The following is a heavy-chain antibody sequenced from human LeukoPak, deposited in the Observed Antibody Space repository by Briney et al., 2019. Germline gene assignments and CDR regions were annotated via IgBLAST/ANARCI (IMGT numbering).Heavy chain of an antibody. J-gene: IGHJ4*02. CDR3: ARGYDYVWGSYGY. CDR1: GFTVSSNY. D-gene: IGHD3-16*01. V-gene: IGHV3-66*02. Sequence: GGSLRPSCAASGFTVSSNYMSWVRQAPGKGPEWVSVIYSGGSTYYADSVKGRFTISRDNSKNTLYLQMNSLRAEDTAVYYCARGYDYVWGSYGYWGQGTLVTVSS. CDR2: IYSGGST.